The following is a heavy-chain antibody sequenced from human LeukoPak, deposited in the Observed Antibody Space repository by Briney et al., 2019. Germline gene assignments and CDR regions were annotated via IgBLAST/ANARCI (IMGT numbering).Heavy chain of an antibody. J-gene: IGHJ5*02. CDR2: IIPIFGTA. CDR3: AGGDYGDYPKGGDWFDP. Sequence: SVKVSCKASGGTFSSYAISWVRQAPGQGLEWMGGIIPIFGTANCAQKFQGRVTITADESTSTAYMELSSLRSEDTAVYYCAGGDYGDYPKGGDWFDPWGQGTLVTVSS. CDR1: GGTFSSYA. D-gene: IGHD4-17*01. V-gene: IGHV1-69*13.